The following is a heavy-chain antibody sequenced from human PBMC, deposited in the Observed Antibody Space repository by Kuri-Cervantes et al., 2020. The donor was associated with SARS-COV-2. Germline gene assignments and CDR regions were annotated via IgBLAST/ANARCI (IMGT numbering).Heavy chain of an antibody. V-gene: IGHV4-59*08. J-gene: IGHJ4*02. Sequence: SETLSLTCTVSGGSTSSYYWSWIRQPPGKGLEWIGYIYYSGSTNYNPSLKSRVTISVDTSKNQFSLKLSSVTAADTAVYYCARGVRHYDFWSGYTGYFDYWGQGTLVTVSS. CDR1: GGSTSSYY. D-gene: IGHD3-3*01. CDR3: ARGVRHYDFWSGYTGYFDY. CDR2: IYYSGST.